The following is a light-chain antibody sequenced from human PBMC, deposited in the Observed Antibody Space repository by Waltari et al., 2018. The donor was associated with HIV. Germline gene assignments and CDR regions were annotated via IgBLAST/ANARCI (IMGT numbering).Light chain of an antibody. Sequence: QSALTQPASVSESPGQSITISCSGTSSDIGSYNLVSWYQQHPGKAPKLIIYDVNKPPAGVSNLFSGSNSGNTASLTISGLQAEDEADYYCSSYAGARGGVFGGGTKLTVL. V-gene: IGLV2-23*02. CDR3: SSYAGARGGV. CDR1: SSDIGSYNL. J-gene: IGLJ2*01. CDR2: DVN.